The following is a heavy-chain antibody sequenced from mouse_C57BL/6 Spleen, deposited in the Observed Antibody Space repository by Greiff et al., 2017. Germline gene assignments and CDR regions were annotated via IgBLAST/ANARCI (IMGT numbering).Heavy chain of an antibody. J-gene: IGHJ3*01. CDR1: GYTFTSYW. CDR3: ARDYYGSSFAY. Sequence: QVQLQQPGAELVQPGASVKLSCKASGYTFTSYWMQWVKQRPGQGLEWIGEIDPSDSYTNYNQKFKGKATLTVDTSSSTAYMQLSSLTSEDSAVYYCARDYYGSSFAYWGQGTLVTVSA. CDR2: IDPSDSYT. D-gene: IGHD1-1*01. V-gene: IGHV1-50*01.